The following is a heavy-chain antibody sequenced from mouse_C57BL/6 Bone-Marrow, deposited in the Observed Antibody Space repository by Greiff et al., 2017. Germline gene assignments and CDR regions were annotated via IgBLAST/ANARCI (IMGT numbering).Heavy chain of an antibody. CDR2: ISYDGSN. V-gene: IGHV3-6*01. CDR3: ARDLLSY. Sequence: DVQLQESGPGLVKPSQSLSLTCSVTGYSITSGYYWNWIRQFPGNKLEWMGYISYDGSNNYNPSLKNRISITRDTSKNQFFLKLNSVTTEDTATYYCARDLLSYWGQGTSVTVSS. D-gene: IGHD1-1*02. CDR1: GYSITSGYY. J-gene: IGHJ4*01.